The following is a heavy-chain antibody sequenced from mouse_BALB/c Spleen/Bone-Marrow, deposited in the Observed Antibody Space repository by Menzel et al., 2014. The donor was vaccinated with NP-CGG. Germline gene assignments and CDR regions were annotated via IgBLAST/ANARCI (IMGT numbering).Heavy chain of an antibody. Sequence: VQLQQSGAELVKPGTSVKLSCKASGYNFTSYWISWVTLRPGQGLEWIGDIYPGSGSINYNEKFKSKATLTVDTSSSTAYMQLSSLASEDSALYYCARFSQLGLLAYWGQGALVTVSA. CDR3: ARFSQLGLLAY. J-gene: IGHJ3*01. V-gene: IGHV1-55*01. CDR1: GYNFTSYW. CDR2: IYPGSGSI. D-gene: IGHD3-1*01.